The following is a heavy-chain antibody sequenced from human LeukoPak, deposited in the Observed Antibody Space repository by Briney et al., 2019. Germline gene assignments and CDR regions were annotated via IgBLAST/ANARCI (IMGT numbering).Heavy chain of an antibody. CDR2: INQHGSET. J-gene: IGHJ1*01. Sequence: PGGSLRLSCAASGSTFSNDWMSWVRQAPGKGLEWVGNINQHGSETYYGDSLKGRFTISRDNSKNTLYLHMNRLRAEDTAVYYCARVGGLSYCSGGSCRKYFQHWGQGTLVTVSS. V-gene: IGHV3-7*01. D-gene: IGHD2-15*01. CDR1: GSTFSNDW. CDR3: ARVGGLSYCSGGSCRKYFQH.